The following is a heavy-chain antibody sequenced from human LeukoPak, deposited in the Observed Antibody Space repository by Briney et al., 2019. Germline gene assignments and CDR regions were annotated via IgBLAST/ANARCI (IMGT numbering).Heavy chain of an antibody. D-gene: IGHD4-11*01. J-gene: IGHJ4*02. CDR2: TTANGDYV. CDR1: GFIFSGYT. Sequence: GSLRLSCAASGFIFSGYTMHWVRQAPGKGLEWVSSTTANGDYVDYADSVRGQFTISRDNTKNSLYLQMNSLRAEDTAMYFCARSGGYQLLSLNFDYWGQGSLVTVSS. V-gene: IGHV3-21*01. CDR3: ARSGGYQLLSLNFDY.